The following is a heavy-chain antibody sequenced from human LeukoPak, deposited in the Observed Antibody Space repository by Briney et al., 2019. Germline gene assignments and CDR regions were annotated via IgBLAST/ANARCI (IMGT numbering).Heavy chain of an antibody. CDR2: IYHSGST. D-gene: IGHD5-18*01. V-gene: IGHV4-30-2*01. J-gene: IGHJ4*02. CDR3: ARAGYSYGSFDY. Sequence: WIGYIYHSGSTYYNPSLKSRVTISVDRSKNQFSLKLSSVTAADTAVYYCARAGYSYGSFDYWGQGTLVTVSS.